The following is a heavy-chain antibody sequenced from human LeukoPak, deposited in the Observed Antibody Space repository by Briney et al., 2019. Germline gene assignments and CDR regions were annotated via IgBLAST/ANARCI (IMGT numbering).Heavy chain of an antibody. CDR2: ISSSSSYI. V-gene: IGHV3-21*04. J-gene: IGHJ5*02. CDR3: AKAAGTGVYNWFDP. Sequence: PGGSLRLSCAASGFTFSSYSMNWVRQAPGKGLEWVSSISSSSSYIYYADSVKGRFTISRDNAKNSLYLQMNSLRAEDTAVYYCAKAAGTGVYNWFDPWGQGTLVTVSS. CDR1: GFTFSSYS. D-gene: IGHD2-8*02.